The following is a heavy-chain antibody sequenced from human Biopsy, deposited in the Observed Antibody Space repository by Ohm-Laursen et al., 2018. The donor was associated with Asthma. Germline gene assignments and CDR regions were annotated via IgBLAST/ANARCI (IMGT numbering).Heavy chain of an antibody. V-gene: IGHV3-30-3*01. Sequence: SLRLSCTASGFTFSSYAMHWVRQAPGKGLEWVAVISYDGSNKYYADSVKGRFTISRDNSKNTLYLQMNSLRAEDTAVYYCARDAWELQKPYAYYFDYWGQGTLVTVSS. J-gene: IGHJ4*02. CDR1: GFTFSSYA. D-gene: IGHD1-26*01. CDR2: ISYDGSNK. CDR3: ARDAWELQKPYAYYFDY.